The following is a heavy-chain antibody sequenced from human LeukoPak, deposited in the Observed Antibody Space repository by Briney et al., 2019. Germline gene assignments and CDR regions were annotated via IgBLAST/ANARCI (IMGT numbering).Heavy chain of an antibody. CDR1: GGSISSSSYY. CDR3: ARHWLYRIYSFDP. CDR2: IYYSGST. V-gene: IGHV4-39*01. D-gene: IGHD2-2*02. Sequence: SETLSLTCTVSGGSISSSSYYWGWIRQPPGTGLEWIGSIYYSGSTYYNPSLKSRVTISVDTSKNQFSLKLSSVTAADTAVYYCARHWLYRIYSFDPWGQGTLVTVSS. J-gene: IGHJ5*02.